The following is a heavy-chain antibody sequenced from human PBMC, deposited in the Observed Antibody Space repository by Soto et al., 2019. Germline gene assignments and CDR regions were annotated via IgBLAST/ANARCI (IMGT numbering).Heavy chain of an antibody. CDR2: ISYDGSNK. V-gene: IGHV3-30*18. J-gene: IGHJ5*02. CDR3: AKASWYDFWSAFDP. CDR1: GFTFISYG. Sequence: GGSLRLSCAASGFTFISYGMHWVRQAPGKGLEWVAVISYDGSNKYYADSVKGRFTISRDNSKNTLYLQMNSLRAEDTAVYYCAKASWYDFWSAFDPWGQGTLVTVSS. D-gene: IGHD3-3*01.